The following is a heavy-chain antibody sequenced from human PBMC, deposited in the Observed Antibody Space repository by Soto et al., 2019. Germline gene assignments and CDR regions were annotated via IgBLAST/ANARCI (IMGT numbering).Heavy chain of an antibody. Sequence: QVQLVQSGAEVKKPGSSVKVSCKASGGTFSSYTISWVRQAPGQGLEWMGRIIPILGIANYAQKFQGRVTITAEKYTSTAYMELSSLSSDYTAVYYCASVVAAGGTFVLDYWGQGTLVTVSS. CDR2: IIPILGIA. J-gene: IGHJ4*02. D-gene: IGHD6-13*01. V-gene: IGHV1-69*02. CDR1: GGTFSSYT. CDR3: ASVVAAGGTFVLDY.